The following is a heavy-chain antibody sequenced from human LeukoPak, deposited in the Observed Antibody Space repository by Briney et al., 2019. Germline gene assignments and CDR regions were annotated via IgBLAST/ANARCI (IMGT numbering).Heavy chain of an antibody. CDR1: GFTFSSYS. V-gene: IGHV3-23*01. Sequence: GGSLRLSCAASGFTFSSYSMNWVGQAPGKGLEWVSAISDSGGSTYYADSVKGRFTISRDNSKNTLYLQMNSLRAEDTAVYYCASERLRTSGWYLSFSDYWGQGTLVTVSS. J-gene: IGHJ4*02. CDR3: ASERLRTSGWYLSFSDY. CDR2: ISDSGGST. D-gene: IGHD6-19*01.